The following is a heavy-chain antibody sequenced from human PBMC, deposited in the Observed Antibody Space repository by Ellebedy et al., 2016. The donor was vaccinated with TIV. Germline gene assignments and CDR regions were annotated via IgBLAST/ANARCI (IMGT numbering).Heavy chain of an antibody. D-gene: IGHD6-13*01. CDR2: INQDGSEI. CDR1: GFTFSSYW. CDR3: VRALAAAASY. Sequence: GGSLRLXXAASGFTFSSYWMHWVRQAPGKGLEWVANINQDGSEIHYVDSVKGRFTISRDNTKASLYLQMHSLRVEDTALYYCVRALAAAASYWGQGTLVTVSS. V-gene: IGHV3-7*01. J-gene: IGHJ4*02.